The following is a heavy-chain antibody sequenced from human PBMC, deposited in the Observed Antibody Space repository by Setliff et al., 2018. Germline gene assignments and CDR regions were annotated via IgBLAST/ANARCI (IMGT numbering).Heavy chain of an antibody. CDR3: ARHEFVGGYYGSVTYRHFDY. CDR1: GDSISSTSYQ. CDR2: IYYTGTA. D-gene: IGHD3-10*01. V-gene: IGHV4-39*01. J-gene: IGHJ4*02. Sequence: SETLSLTCTVSGDSISSTSYQWGWVRQPPGKGLGWIGSIYYTGTAYYNPSLKSRVTISVDTSKNQFSLQVTSLAATDTALYFCARHEFVGGYYGSVTYRHFDYWGQGTLVTVSS.